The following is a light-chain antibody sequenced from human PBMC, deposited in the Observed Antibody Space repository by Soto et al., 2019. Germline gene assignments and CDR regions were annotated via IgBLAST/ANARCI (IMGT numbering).Light chain of an antibody. Sequence: SVLTQPPSVSGAPGQRVTISCTRSSSNIGAHYDVHWYQQLPGTAPKLLIYGNSNRPSGVPDRFSGSKSGTSASLAITGLQAEDEADYYCQSYDNSLSVYVFGTGTKVTVL. CDR1: SSNIGAHYD. CDR3: QSYDNSLSVYV. J-gene: IGLJ1*01. V-gene: IGLV1-40*01. CDR2: GNS.